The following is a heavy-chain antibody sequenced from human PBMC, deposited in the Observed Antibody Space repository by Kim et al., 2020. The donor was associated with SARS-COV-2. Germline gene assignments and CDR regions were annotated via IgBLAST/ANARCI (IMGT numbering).Heavy chain of an antibody. CDR1: GFTFSSYG. CDR2: IWYDGSNK. D-gene: IGHD6-13*01. V-gene: IGHV3-33*01. J-gene: IGHJ4*02. CDR3: ARDFGSSWNGSEDY. Sequence: GGSLRLSCAASGFTFSSYGMHWVRQAPGKGLEWVAVIWYDGSNKYYADSVRGRFTISRDNSNNTQYLQMNSLSAEDTAVYYSARDFGSSWNGSEDYWGQGTLVTVSS.